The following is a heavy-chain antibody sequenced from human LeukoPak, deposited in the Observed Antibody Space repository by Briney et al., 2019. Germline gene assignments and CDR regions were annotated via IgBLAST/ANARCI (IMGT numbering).Heavy chain of an antibody. D-gene: IGHD6-13*01. Sequence: GGSLRLSCAASGFTFSSYGMHWVRQAPGKGLEWVAVISYDGSNKYYADSVKGRFTISGDNSKNTLYLQMNSLRAEDTAVYYCAKGYSSSWYSFYYYYYGMDVWGQGTTVTVSS. J-gene: IGHJ6*02. CDR1: GFTFSSYG. V-gene: IGHV3-30*18. CDR3: AKGYSSSWYSFYYYYYGMDV. CDR2: ISYDGSNK.